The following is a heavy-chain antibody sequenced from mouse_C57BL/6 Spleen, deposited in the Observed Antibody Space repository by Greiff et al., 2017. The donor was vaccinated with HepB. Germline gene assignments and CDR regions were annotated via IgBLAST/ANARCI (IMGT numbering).Heavy chain of an antibody. V-gene: IGHV1-81*01. CDR3: ARLYGSLYYSAVDY. CDR1: GYTFTSYG. Sequence: VQLQQSGAELARPGASVKLSCKASGYTFTSYGISWVKQRTGQGLEWIGEIYPRSGNTYYNEKFKGKATLTADKSSSTAYMELGSLTSEDSSVYFCARLYGSLYYSAVDYWGQGTSVTVSS. J-gene: IGHJ4*01. D-gene: IGHD1-1*01. CDR2: IYPRSGNT.